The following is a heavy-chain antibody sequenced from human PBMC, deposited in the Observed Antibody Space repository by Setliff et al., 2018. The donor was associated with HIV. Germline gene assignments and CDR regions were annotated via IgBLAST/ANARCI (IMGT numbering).Heavy chain of an antibody. CDR3: TNRGGSGTNVGNWFDP. D-gene: IGHD3-10*01. Sequence: GASVKVSCKASGDNFNNVAFNWVRQAPGQGLEWMGGILPIFGATDYAQKFQGRLTLTAVQSANSVYMELSSLRSDDTAVYYCTNRGGSGTNVGNWFDPWGQGTLVTVSS. J-gene: IGHJ5*02. CDR1: GDNFNNVA. V-gene: IGHV1-69*13. CDR2: ILPIFGAT.